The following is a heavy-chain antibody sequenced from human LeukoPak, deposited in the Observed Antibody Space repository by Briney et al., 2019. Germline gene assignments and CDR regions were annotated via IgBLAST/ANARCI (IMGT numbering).Heavy chain of an antibody. CDR1: GGSFSGYY. CDR2: INHSRST. Sequence: SETLSLTCAVYGGSFSGYYWSWIRQPPGKGLEWIGEINHSRSTNYNPSLKSRVTISVDTSKNQFSLKLSSVTAADTAVYYCARHANSGSWYYFDYWGQGTLVTVSS. V-gene: IGHV4-34*01. J-gene: IGHJ4*02. D-gene: IGHD1-26*01. CDR3: ARHANSGSWYYFDY.